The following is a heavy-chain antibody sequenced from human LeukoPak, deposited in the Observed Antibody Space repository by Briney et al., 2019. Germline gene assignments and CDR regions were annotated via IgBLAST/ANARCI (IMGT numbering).Heavy chain of an antibody. CDR1: GFTFSSYS. J-gene: IGHJ5*02. Sequence: GGSLRLSCAASGFTFSSYSMNWVRQAPGKGLEWVSYISSSSSTIYYADSVKGRFTISRDNAKNSLYLQMNSLRAEDTAVYYCAGDGKFKSFGVVLNWFDPWGQGTLVTVSS. CDR3: AGDGKFKSFGVVLNWFDP. D-gene: IGHD3-3*01. CDR2: ISSSSSTI. V-gene: IGHV3-48*01.